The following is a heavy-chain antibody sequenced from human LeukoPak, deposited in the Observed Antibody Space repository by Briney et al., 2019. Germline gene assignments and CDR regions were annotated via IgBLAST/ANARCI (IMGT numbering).Heavy chain of an antibody. D-gene: IGHD4-17*01. CDR3: ASLAGLYGDYPDFDY. Sequence: SETLSLTCTVSDDSVKSRSYYWGWIRQPPGKGLKWIGSIYYSGSIYHNPSLKSRVTISIDTSKNQFFLNLRSVTAADTAVYYCASLAGLYGDYPDFDYWGQGTLVTVSS. V-gene: IGHV4-39*07. J-gene: IGHJ4*02. CDR1: DDSVKSRSYY. CDR2: IYYSGSI.